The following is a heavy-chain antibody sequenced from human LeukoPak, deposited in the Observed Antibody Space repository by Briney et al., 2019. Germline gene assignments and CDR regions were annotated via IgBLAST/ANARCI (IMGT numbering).Heavy chain of an antibody. CDR2: IWYDGSNK. D-gene: IGHD3-16*01. CDR1: GFTFSRYW. Sequence: GGSLRLSCAASGFTFSRYWMNWARQAPGKGLEWVAVIWYDGSNKYYADSVKGRFTISRDNSKNTLYLQMNSLRAEDTAVYYCARDTPDGVDHWGQGTLVTVSS. V-gene: IGHV3-33*08. CDR3: ARDTPDGVDH. J-gene: IGHJ4*02.